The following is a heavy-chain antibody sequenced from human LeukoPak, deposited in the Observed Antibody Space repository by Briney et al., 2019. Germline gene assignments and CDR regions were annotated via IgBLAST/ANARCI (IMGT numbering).Heavy chain of an antibody. Sequence: GGSLRLSCAASGFTVSSNYMSWVRQAPGKGLEWVANIRQDGSEKYYVDSLKGRFTISRDNAKNSLYLQMHSLRVEDTAVYYCVGEPTRQTLRIYAFDMWGQGTMVTVSS. CDR1: GFTVSSNY. CDR2: IRQDGSEK. V-gene: IGHV3-7*01. D-gene: IGHD3-3*02. J-gene: IGHJ3*02. CDR3: VGEPTRQTLRIYAFDM.